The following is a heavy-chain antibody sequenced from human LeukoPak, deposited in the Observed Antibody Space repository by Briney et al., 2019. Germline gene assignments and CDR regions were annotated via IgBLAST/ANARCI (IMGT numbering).Heavy chain of an antibody. Sequence: GASVKVSXKASGYTFTGYYMHWVRQAPGQGLEWMGWINPNSGGTNYAQKFQGRVTMTRDTSISTAYMELSRLRSDHTAVYYCARDRNYCSSTSCYILYYFDYWGQGTLVTVSS. CDR3: ARDRNYCSSTSCYILYYFDY. J-gene: IGHJ4*02. CDR2: INPNSGGT. V-gene: IGHV1-2*02. D-gene: IGHD2-2*02. CDR1: GYTFTGYY.